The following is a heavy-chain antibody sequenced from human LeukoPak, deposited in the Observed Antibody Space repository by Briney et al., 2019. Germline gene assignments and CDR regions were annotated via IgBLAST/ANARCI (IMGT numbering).Heavy chain of an antibody. CDR2: IWYDGSNE. J-gene: IGHJ4*02. CDR3: AREAAVAGKGGFDY. Sequence: GRSLTLSCAASGFTFSSYGVHWVRQAPGKGLEWVAVIWYDGSNESYADSVKARFTISRDNSKNTLNLQMNSLRADDTAVYYCAREAAVAGKGGFDYWGQGTLVTVSS. CDR1: GFTFSSYG. V-gene: IGHV3-33*01. D-gene: IGHD6-19*01.